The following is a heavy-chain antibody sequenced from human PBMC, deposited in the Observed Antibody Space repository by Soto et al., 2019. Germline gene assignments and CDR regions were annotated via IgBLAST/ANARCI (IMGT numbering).Heavy chain of an antibody. V-gene: IGHV4-30-2*06. CDR1: DVTISYRAYA. J-gene: IGHJ4*02. CDR2: ISHVETT. CDR3: ARGGGYDSFDF. D-gene: IGHD3-3*01. Sequence: PSATLSLTCRVPDVTISYRAYASSWIRQSPGKALEWLGYISHVETTYYNPSFQSRLSLSIDRTRNQFSLSLSSITAADKAVYYCARGGGYDSFDFWGQGIKVTISS.